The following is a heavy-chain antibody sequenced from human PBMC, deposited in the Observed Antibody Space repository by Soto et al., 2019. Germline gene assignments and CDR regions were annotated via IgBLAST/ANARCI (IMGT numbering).Heavy chain of an antibody. V-gene: IGHV1-46*01. CDR2: INPSGGST. CDR1: GYTFTRYY. Sequence: QVQLVQSGAEVKKPGASVKVSCKASGYTFTRYYMHWVRQAPGQGLEWMGIINPSGGSTSYAQKCQGRDTMTKDTSTSTVYMELSSLRSEDTAVYYCARGLSPGGGAFDYWGQGTLVTVSS. D-gene: IGHD3-16*01. CDR3: ARGLSPGGGAFDY. J-gene: IGHJ4*02.